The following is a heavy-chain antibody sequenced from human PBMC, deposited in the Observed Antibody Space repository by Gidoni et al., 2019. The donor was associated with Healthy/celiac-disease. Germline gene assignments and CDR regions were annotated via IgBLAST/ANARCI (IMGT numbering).Heavy chain of an antibody. CDR1: GFTFSSYP. J-gene: IGHJ4*02. V-gene: IGHV3-23*01. D-gene: IGHD4-17*01. CDR2: ISGSGGST. Sequence: EVQLLESGGGLVQPGGSLRLSCAASGFTFSSYPMSWVRQAPGKGLEWVSAISGSGGSTYYADSVKGRFTISRDNSKNTLYLQMNSLRAEDTAVYYCAKSDYGDYPLLGEVFRFWGQGTLVTVSS. CDR3: AKSDYGDYPLLGEVFRF.